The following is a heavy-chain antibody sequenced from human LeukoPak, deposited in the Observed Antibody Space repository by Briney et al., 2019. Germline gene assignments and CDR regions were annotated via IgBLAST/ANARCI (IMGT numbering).Heavy chain of an antibody. D-gene: IGHD3-22*01. CDR2: ISSSGSTI. CDR1: GFTFSSYE. Sequence: GGSLRLSCAASGFTFSSYEMNWVRQAPGKGLEWVSYISSSGSTIYYADSVKGRFTISRDNAKNSLYLQMNSLRAEDTAVYYCARVLNWQWLFDYWGQGTLVTVSS. CDR3: ARVLNWQWLFDY. V-gene: IGHV3-48*03. J-gene: IGHJ4*02.